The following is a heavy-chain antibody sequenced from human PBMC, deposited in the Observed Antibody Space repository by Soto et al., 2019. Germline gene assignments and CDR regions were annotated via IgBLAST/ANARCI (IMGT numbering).Heavy chain of an antibody. CDR2: INNVASII. CDR3: ASDEGWGLKY. CDR1: GINFNNYW. V-gene: IGHV3-74*01. Sequence: EVQLVESGGGLIQPGGSLRLSCAVSGINFNNYWMHWIRQTPGKGLVWVSHINNVASIINYADSVRGRFTISRDNAGNTLYLQMNSLGVEDTATYYCASDEGWGLKYWGQGTSVTVSS. D-gene: IGHD6-19*01. J-gene: IGHJ4*02.